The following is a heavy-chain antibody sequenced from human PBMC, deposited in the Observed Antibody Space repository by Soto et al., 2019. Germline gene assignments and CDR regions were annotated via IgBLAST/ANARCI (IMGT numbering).Heavy chain of an antibody. CDR2: IVPIVDTS. CDR1: GGTFSSYA. Sequence: QVQLVQSGAEVRQPASSVKVSCKTSGGTFSSYAISWVRQAPGPGLEWMGGIVPIVDTSTYAQKFHGRVTITADESTSTAYMELSRLRSDDTAIYYCVRVVAIPGYPDNWCQGTLVTVSS. J-gene: IGHJ4*02. D-gene: IGHD5-12*01. CDR3: VRVVAIPGYPDN. V-gene: IGHV1-69*12.